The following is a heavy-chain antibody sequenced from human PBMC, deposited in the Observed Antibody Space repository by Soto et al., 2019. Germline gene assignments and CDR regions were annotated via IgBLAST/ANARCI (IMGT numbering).Heavy chain of an antibody. V-gene: IGHV4-4*02. CDR3: AREGGVPAAPWVHNWFDP. D-gene: IGHD2-2*01. CDR2: IYHSGST. Sequence: PSETLSLTCAVSGGSISSSNWWSWVRQPPGKGLEWIGEIYHSGSTNYNPSLKSRVTISVDKSKNQFSLKLSSVTAADTAVYYCAREGGVPAAPWVHNWFDPWGQGTLVTVSS. CDR1: GGSISSSNW. J-gene: IGHJ5*02.